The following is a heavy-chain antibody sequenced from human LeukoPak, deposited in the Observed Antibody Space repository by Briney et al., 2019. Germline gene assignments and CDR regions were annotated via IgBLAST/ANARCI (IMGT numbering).Heavy chain of an antibody. CDR2: IKEDGSQK. V-gene: IGHV3-7*01. D-gene: IGHD2-8*02. CDR1: GFTFNTW. Sequence: GGSLRLSCAASGFTFNTWMSWVRQAPGKGLEWVANIKEDGSQKYYVDSVKGRFTISRDNAQNPLYLQMNSLRAEDTAVYYCARLRPGYCIDYWGQGTLVTVSS. CDR3: ARLRPGYCIDY. J-gene: IGHJ4*02.